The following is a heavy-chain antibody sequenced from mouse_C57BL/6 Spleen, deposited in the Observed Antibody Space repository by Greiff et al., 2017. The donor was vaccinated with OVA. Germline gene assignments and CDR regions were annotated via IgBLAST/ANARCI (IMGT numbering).Heavy chain of an antibody. J-gene: IGHJ1*03. CDR2: IDPSDSYT. D-gene: IGHD1-1*01. V-gene: IGHV1-50*01. CDR3: ASHYYGSSHWYFDV. Sequence: QVQLQQPGAELVKPGASVKLSCKASGYTFTSYWMQWVKQRPGQGLEWIGEIDPSDSYTNYNQKVKGKATLTVDTSSSTAYMQLSSLTSEDSAVYYCASHYYGSSHWYFDVWGTGTTVTVSS. CDR1: GYTFTSYW.